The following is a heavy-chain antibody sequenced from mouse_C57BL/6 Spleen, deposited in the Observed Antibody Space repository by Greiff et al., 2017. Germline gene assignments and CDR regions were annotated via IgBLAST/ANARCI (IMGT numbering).Heavy chain of an antibody. CDR2: ISYSGCT. CDR1: GYSITSCYD. J-gene: IGHJ1*03. Sequence: VQLKEPGPGMVKPSPSLSLTCTVTGYSITSCYDWHWIRHFPGNNLEWMGYISYSGCTNYNPSLKSRTSITHDTSKNHCIVELKAVTTEDAATYYCARESWYFDVWGTGTTVTVSS. CDR3: ARESWYFDV. V-gene: IGHV3-1*01.